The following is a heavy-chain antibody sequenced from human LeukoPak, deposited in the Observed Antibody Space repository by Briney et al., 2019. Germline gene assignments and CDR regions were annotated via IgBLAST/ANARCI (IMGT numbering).Heavy chain of an antibody. Sequence: GGSLRLSCAASGFTFSSYWMSWLRQAPGKGLEWVANIQHDGSDQYYEDSVKGRFTISRDNAKDSLFLQMNSLRAEDTAVYFCARSFLMSFGELLSGGFDVWGQGAMVTVSS. CDR1: GFTFSSYW. J-gene: IGHJ3*01. V-gene: IGHV3-7*01. CDR2: IQHDGSDQ. CDR3: ARSFLMSFGELLSGGFDV. D-gene: IGHD3-10*01.